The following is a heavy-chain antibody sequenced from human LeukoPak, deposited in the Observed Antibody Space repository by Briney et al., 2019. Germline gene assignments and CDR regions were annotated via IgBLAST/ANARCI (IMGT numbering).Heavy chain of an antibody. Sequence: GGSLRLSCAASRFTFSSYAMSWVRQAPGKGLEWVSAISGSGGSTYYADSVKGRFTISRDNSKNTLYLQMNSLRAEDTAVYYCAKGQYDFWSGYYSPNWFDPWGQGTLVTVSS. J-gene: IGHJ5*02. V-gene: IGHV3-23*01. CDR1: RFTFSSYA. CDR3: AKGQYDFWSGYYSPNWFDP. CDR2: ISGSGGST. D-gene: IGHD3-3*01.